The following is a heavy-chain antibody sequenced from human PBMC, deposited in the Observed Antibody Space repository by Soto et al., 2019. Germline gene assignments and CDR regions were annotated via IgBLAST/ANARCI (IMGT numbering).Heavy chain of an antibody. CDR3: ARGGYSSGWDHYYGMDV. CDR2: ISPSGSSI. Sequence: QVQLVESGGGLVKPGGSLRLSCAASGFTFSDYFMNWIRQAPGKGLEWVSYISPSGSSIYYADSVRGRFTISRDNAKKSISLQMNSLRAEDTAVYYCARGGYSSGWDHYYGMDVWGQGTTVTVSS. V-gene: IGHV3-11*01. D-gene: IGHD6-25*01. J-gene: IGHJ6*02. CDR1: GFTFSDYF.